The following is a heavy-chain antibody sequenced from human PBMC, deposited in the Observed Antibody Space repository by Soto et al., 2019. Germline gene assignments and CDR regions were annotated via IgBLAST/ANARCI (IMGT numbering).Heavy chain of an antibody. CDR2: INPNSGAT. J-gene: IGHJ6*02. V-gene: IGHV1-2*02. CDR3: AKDQGGYIVCGMDV. Sequence: ASVKVSCKASGYTFTDYYIYWLRQAPGHGLEWMGWINPNSGATNYAHNFQGRVTMTRDTSIRAAYMELSRLSSDDTAVYYCAKDQGGYIVCGMDVSCQGPTVTV. CDR1: GYTFTDYY. D-gene: IGHD2-2*02.